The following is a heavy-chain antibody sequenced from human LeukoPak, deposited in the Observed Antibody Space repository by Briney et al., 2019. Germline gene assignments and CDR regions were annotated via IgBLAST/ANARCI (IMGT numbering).Heavy chain of an antibody. V-gene: IGHV3-30*18. J-gene: IGHJ4*02. Sequence: QPGGSLRLSCAASGFTFSRYGMHWVRQAPGKGLEWVAVVSFEGSNKYYADSVKGRFTISRDNSKNTLSLQMNSLRAEDTAVYYCAKDMGYYYGSGSYPPENDYWGQGTLVTVSS. D-gene: IGHD3-10*01. CDR1: GFTFSRYG. CDR2: VSFEGSNK. CDR3: AKDMGYYYGSGSYPPENDY.